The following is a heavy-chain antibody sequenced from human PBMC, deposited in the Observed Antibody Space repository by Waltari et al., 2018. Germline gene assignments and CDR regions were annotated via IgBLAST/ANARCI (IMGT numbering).Heavy chain of an antibody. Sequence: QVQLVESGGGLVKPGGSLRLSCAASGFTFSDYYMSWIRQAPGKGLEWVSYITSSGSTIYYADSGKGRFTISRDNAKNSLYLQMNSLRAEDTAVYYCARDRGASYDFWSGYYQFDYWGQGTLVTVSS. D-gene: IGHD3-3*01. CDR3: ARDRGASYDFWSGYYQFDY. J-gene: IGHJ4*02. CDR1: GFTFSDYY. CDR2: ITSSGSTI. V-gene: IGHV3-11*04.